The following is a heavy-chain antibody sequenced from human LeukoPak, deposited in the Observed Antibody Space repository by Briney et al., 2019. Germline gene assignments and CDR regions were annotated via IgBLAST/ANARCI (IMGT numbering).Heavy chain of an antibody. D-gene: IGHD6-13*01. V-gene: IGHV3-53*01. J-gene: IGHJ4*02. CDR1: GFNFSSYW. CDR2: IYSGGPT. CDR3: ARRTGSSWALDY. Sequence: GGSLRLSCAASGFNFSSYWMHWVRQAPGKGLVWVSVIYSGGPTYYADSVRGRFTISRDNSKNTLYLQMNSLRAEDTAVYFCARRTGSSWALDYWGQGTLVTVSS.